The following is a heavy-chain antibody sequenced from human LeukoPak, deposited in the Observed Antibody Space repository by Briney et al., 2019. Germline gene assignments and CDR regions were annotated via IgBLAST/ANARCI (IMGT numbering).Heavy chain of an antibody. V-gene: IGHV4-39*01. CDR3: ARRDVGATIDY. D-gene: IGHD1-26*01. Sequence: PSETLSLTCTVSGDSISSSRFYWAWIRQPPGKGLEWIGSILYTGRTFYNPSLKSRVTISVDTSKNQFSLRLGSVTASDTAVYYCARRDVGATIDYWGQGTLVTVSS. CDR1: GDSISSSRFY. CDR2: ILYTGRT. J-gene: IGHJ4*02.